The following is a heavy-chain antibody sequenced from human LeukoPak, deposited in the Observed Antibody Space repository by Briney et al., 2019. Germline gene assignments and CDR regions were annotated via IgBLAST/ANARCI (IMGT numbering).Heavy chain of an antibody. Sequence: GGSLRLSCAASGFTFSDYYMSWIRQAPGKGLEWVSYISSSSSTIYYADFVEGRFTISRDNAKNSLYLQMSSVRDDDTAVYYCARGGTISWYFNYWGQGTLVTVSS. CDR3: ARGGTISWYFNY. CDR1: GFTFSDYY. J-gene: IGHJ4*02. V-gene: IGHV3-11*04. CDR2: ISSSSSTI. D-gene: IGHD6-13*01.